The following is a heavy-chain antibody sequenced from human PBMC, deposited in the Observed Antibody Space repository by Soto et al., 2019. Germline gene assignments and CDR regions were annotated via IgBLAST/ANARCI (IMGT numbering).Heavy chain of an antibody. Sequence: GGSLRLSCAASGFTFSSYAMSWVRQAPGKGLEWVSTISGSGGSTYYADSVKGRFTISRDNSKNTLFLQMNSLRAEDTAVYYCAETGIAAAGTRGFLNYWGQGTLVTVSS. V-gene: IGHV3-23*01. CDR3: AETGIAAAGTRGFLNY. J-gene: IGHJ4*02. CDR2: ISGSGGST. CDR1: GFTFSSYA. D-gene: IGHD6-13*01.